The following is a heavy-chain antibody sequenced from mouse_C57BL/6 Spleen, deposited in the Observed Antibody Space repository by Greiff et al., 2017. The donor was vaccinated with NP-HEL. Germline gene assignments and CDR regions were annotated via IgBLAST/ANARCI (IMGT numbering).Heavy chain of an antibody. J-gene: IGHJ4*01. CDR2: INPDSSTI. Sequence: EADGVDFSRYWMSWVRRAPGKGLEWIGEINPDSSTINYAPSLKDKFIISRDNAKNTLYLQMSKVRSEDTALYYCAREDDGYYYAMDYWGQGTSVTVSS. CDR3: AREDDGYYYAMDY. CDR1: GVDFSRYW. V-gene: IGHV4-1*01. D-gene: IGHD2-3*01.